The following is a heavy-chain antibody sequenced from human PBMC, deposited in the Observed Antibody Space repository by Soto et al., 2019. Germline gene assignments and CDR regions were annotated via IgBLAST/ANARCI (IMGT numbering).Heavy chain of an antibody. CDR1: GGSVSSGCYY. D-gene: IGHD5-18*01. V-gene: IGHV4-31*03. J-gene: IGHJ6*01. CDR2: IYYIGST. Sequence: PSETLSLTCTVCGGSVSSGCYYWSWIRQHPGKGLEWIGYIYYIGSTYYNPSLKSRVTISVDTSKNQFSLKLSSVTAADTAVYYCASDSSSYGTPGYYGMEVWGQGTTVTVS. CDR3: ASDSSSYGTPGYYGMEV.